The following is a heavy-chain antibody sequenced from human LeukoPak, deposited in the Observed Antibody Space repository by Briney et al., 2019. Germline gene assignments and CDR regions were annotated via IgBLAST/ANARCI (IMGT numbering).Heavy chain of an antibody. CDR1: GFTFSGYG. J-gene: IGHJ4*02. CDR3: ARVYGDYEQAIDY. D-gene: IGHD4-17*01. Sequence: PGRSLRLSCAASGFTFSGYGMHWVRQAPGKGLEWVAVISYDGSNKYYADSVKGRFTISRDNSKNTLYLQMNSLRAEDTAVYYCARVYGDYEQAIDYWGQGTLVTVSS. CDR2: ISYDGSNK. V-gene: IGHV3-30*03.